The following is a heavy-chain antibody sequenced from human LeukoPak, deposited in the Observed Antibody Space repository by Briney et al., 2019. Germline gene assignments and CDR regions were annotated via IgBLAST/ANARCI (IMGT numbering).Heavy chain of an antibody. CDR2: ISAYNGNT. J-gene: IGHJ4*02. Sequence: ASVKVSCKASGYTFTNYGINWVRRAHGQGLEWMGWISAYNGNTNYAQNLQGRVTMTTDTSTSTAYMELRSLRSDDTAVYYCARGDYYFDYCGQGTLVTVSS. V-gene: IGHV1-18*01. CDR3: ARGDYYFDY. CDR1: GYTFTNYG. D-gene: IGHD3/OR15-3a*01.